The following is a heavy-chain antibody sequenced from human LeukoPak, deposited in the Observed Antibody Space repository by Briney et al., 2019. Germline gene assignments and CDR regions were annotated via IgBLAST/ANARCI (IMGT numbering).Heavy chain of an antibody. J-gene: IGHJ4*02. V-gene: IGHV3-23*01. Sequence: GGSLRLSCEASGFTFSNYAMSWVRQAPGKGLQWVSNISGSGGGTYYADSVKGRFTISRDDSKNTLFLQMNSLRADDTAVYYCAKSGLNRFDYWGQGTLVTVSS. CDR1: GFTFSNYA. D-gene: IGHD2-15*01. CDR3: AKSGLNRFDY. CDR2: ISGSGGGT.